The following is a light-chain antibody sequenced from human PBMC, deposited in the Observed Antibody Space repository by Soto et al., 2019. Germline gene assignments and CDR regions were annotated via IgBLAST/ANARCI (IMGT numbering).Light chain of an antibody. V-gene: IGKV3-20*01. Sequence: EIVLTQSPGTLSLSPGERATLSCRASQSGRDMYLAWYQQKPGQPPRLLIYGVSSRAYGIPDRFSGSGSGTDFTLTISRLAPEDFAVYYCQHYGYPQWTFGQGTKVEIK. CDR2: GVS. J-gene: IGKJ1*01. CDR1: QSGRDMY. CDR3: QHYGYPQWT.